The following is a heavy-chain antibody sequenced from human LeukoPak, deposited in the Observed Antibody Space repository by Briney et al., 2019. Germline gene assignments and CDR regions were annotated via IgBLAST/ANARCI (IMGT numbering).Heavy chain of an antibody. CDR2: ISAYNGNT. J-gene: IGHJ5*02. V-gene: IGHV1-18*01. CDR1: GYTFTSYG. Sequence: GASVKVPCKASGYTFTSYGISWVRQAPGQGLEWMGWISAYNGNTNYAQKLQGRVTMTTDTSTSTAYMELRSLRSDDTAVYYCAGEDGSGSYSYNWFDPWGQGTLVTVSS. CDR3: AGEDGSGSYSYNWFDP. D-gene: IGHD3-10*01.